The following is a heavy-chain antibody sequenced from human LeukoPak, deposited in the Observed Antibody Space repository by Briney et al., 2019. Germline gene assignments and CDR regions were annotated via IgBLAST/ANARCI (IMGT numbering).Heavy chain of an antibody. Sequence: SETLSLTCTVSGGSISSYYWSWIRQPPGKGLEWIGYIYYSGSTNYNPSLKSRVTISVDTSKNQFSLKLSSVTAADTAVYYCARGLYDAFDIWGQGTRVTVSS. D-gene: IGHD2-2*02. CDR1: GGSISSYY. J-gene: IGHJ3*02. CDR3: ARGLYDAFDI. CDR2: IYYSGST. V-gene: IGHV4-59*01.